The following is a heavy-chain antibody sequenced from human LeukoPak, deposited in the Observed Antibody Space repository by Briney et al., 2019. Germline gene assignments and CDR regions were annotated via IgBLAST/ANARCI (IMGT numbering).Heavy chain of an antibody. CDR1: GFTFSSSA. CDR3: AKGGYCRTTTCTLFDY. D-gene: IGHD2-2*01. V-gene: IGHV3-30*02. J-gene: IGHJ4*02. CDR2: IRYDGSNK. Sequence: GSLRLSCAASGFTFSSSAMYWVRQAPGKGLEWVAFIRYDGSNKYYADSVEGRFTVSRDNSKNTLYLQMNSLRAEDTAVYFCAKGGYCRTTTCTLFDYWGQGSLVTVSS.